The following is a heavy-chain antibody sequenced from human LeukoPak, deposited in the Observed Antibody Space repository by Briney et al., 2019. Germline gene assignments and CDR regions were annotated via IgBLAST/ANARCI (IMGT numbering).Heavy chain of an antibody. J-gene: IGHJ4*02. V-gene: IGHV3-48*03. D-gene: IGHD3-16*01. Sequence: GGTLRLSCEASGFIFSSFELNLVSQAPGNGLESFAHISDKEAIIYAVSVKGRFSIFRDNAKKSQSLQMTSLRADDTGVYYCARSGGSYKPFDFWGQGTLVSVSS. CDR1: GFIFSSFE. CDR3: ARSGGSYKPFDF. CDR2: ISDKEAI.